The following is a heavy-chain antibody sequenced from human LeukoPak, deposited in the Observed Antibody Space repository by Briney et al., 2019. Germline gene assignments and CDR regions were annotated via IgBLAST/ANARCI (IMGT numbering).Heavy chain of an antibody. CDR1: GGTFSSYA. D-gene: IGHD6-13*01. Sequence: SVKVSCKASGGTFSSYAISWVRQAPGQGLEWMGGIIPIFGTANYAQKFQGRVTITADESTSTAYMELNSLRAEDTAVYYCXXXXXPVIAAAGLFDYWGQGTLVTVSS. V-gene: IGHV1-69*01. CDR2: IIPIFGTA. CDR3: XXXXXPVIAAAGLFDY. J-gene: IGHJ4*02.